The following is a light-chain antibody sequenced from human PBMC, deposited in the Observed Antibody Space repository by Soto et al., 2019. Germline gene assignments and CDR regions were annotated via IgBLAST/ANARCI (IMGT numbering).Light chain of an antibody. V-gene: IGLV2-14*03. CDR1: SSDVGGYNY. CDR3: CSYTTSNTRQIV. CDR2: DVS. Sequence: QSVLTQLASVYGSPGQSITISCTGTSSDVGGYNYVSWYQHHPGKAPKLMIYDVSNRPSGVSNRFSGSKSGNTASLTISGLQPEDEADYYCCSYTTSNTRQIVFGTGTKVTVL. J-gene: IGLJ1*01.